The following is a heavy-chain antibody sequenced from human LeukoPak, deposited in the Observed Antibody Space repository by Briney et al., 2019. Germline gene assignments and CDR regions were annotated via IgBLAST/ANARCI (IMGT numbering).Heavy chain of an antibody. D-gene: IGHD5-18*01. V-gene: IGHV1-46*01. Sequence: ASVKVSCKASVYTFTSYYMHWVRQAPGQGLEWMGIINPSGGSTSYAQKFQGRVTMTRDTSTSTVYMELSSLRSEDTAVYYCARVRYSYGYTNPNFDYWGQGTLVTVSS. CDR2: INPSGGST. CDR1: VYTFTSYY. J-gene: IGHJ4*02. CDR3: ARVRYSYGYTNPNFDY.